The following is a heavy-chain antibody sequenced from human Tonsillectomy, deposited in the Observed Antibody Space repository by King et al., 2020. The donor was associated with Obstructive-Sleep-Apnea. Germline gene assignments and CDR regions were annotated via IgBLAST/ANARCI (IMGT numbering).Heavy chain of an antibody. CDR3: ARVYYEFLTGYQPLDH. V-gene: IGHV4-59*01. D-gene: IGHD3-9*01. J-gene: IGHJ4*02. Sequence: VQLQESGPGLVKPSETLSLTCTVSGDSISRNSWSWIRQPPGKGLEWIGFIYYSGSPNYNPSLKSRVNISLDTSKNQFSLRLTSVTAADTAVYYCARVYYEFLTGYQPLDHWGQGTLVTVSS. CDR1: GDSISRNS. CDR2: IYYSGSP.